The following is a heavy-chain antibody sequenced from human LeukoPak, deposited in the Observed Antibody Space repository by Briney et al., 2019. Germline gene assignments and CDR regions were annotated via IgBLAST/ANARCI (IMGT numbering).Heavy chain of an antibody. CDR1: GSTFTSCG. CDR3: ARDQQWLDPARHGFDY. CDR2: ISTYSGKT. D-gene: IGHD6-19*01. J-gene: IGHJ4*02. Sequence: ASVKVSCKASGSTFTSCGISWVRQAPGQGLEWMGWISTYSGKTNYAQKYQGRVTMTTDTSTSTAYMELRSLRSDDTAVYYCARDQQWLDPARHGFDYWGQGTLVTVSS. V-gene: IGHV1-18*01.